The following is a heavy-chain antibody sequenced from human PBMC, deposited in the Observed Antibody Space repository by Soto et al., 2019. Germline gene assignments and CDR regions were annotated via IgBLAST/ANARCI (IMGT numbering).Heavy chain of an antibody. D-gene: IGHD3-16*01. CDR1: GGSISSYY. CDR3: ARGANYDRFSFDI. V-gene: IGHV4-59*01. Sequence: SETLSLTCTVSGGSISSYYWSWIRQPPGKGLEWIGYIYYSGSTNYNPSLKSRVTISVDTSKNQFSLKLSSVTAADTAVYYCARGANYDRFSFDIWGQGTMVTVS. CDR2: IYYSGST. J-gene: IGHJ3*02.